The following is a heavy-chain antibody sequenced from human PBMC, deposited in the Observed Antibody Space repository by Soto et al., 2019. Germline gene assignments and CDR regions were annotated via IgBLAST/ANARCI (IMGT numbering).Heavy chain of an antibody. J-gene: IGHJ6*02. D-gene: IGHD2-2*02. CDR1: GFTFSSYA. Sequence: PGGSLRLSCAASGFTFSSYAMSWVRQAPGKGLEWVSAISGRGGDTYYADSVKGRFTISRDNSKNTLFLQMNSLRAEDTALYFCAKDGTTAGIHYYAMDVWGQGTTVTVSS. V-gene: IGHV3-23*01. CDR3: AKDGTTAGIHYYAMDV. CDR2: ISGRGGDT.